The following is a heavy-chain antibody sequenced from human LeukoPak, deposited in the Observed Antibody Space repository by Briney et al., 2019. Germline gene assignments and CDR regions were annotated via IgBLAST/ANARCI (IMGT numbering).Heavy chain of an antibody. D-gene: IGHD1-1*01. CDR3: ARVHRVRTSAGNAFDI. V-gene: IGHV1-2*06. CDR1: GYTFTGYY. Sequence: AASVKVSCKASGYTFTGYYMHWVRQAPGQGLEWMGRINPNSGGTNYAQKFQGRVTVTRDTSISTAYMELSRLRSDDTAVYYCARVHRVRTSAGNAFDIWGQGTMVTVSS. CDR2: INPNSGGT. J-gene: IGHJ3*02.